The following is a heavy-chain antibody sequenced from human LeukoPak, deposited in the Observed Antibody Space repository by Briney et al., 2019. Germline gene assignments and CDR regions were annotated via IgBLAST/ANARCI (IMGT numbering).Heavy chain of an antibody. CDR1: GYSFTTYW. CDR3: ARGSATFYYYYGMDV. Sequence: GESLKISCKVSGYSFTTYWIGWVRQMPGKGLEWMGIIYPGDSDTKYSPSFQGQVTISADKSISTAYLQWSSLKASDTAMYYCARGSATFYYYYGMDVWGQGTTVTVSS. J-gene: IGHJ6*02. V-gene: IGHV5-51*01. CDR2: IYPGDSDT.